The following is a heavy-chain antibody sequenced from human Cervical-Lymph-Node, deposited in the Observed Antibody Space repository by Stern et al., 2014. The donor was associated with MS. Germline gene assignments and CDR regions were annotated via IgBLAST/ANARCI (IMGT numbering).Heavy chain of an antibody. D-gene: IGHD2-15*01. CDR1: GYTFTSYY. Sequence: QVQLVQSGAEVKKPGASVKVSCKASGYTFTSYYMHWVRQAPGQGLEWMGIINPSGSSTSYAQKFQGRVTMTRDTSTSTVYMELSSLRSEDTAVYYCARESPRYCSGGSCYPPNGRYYYGMDVWGQGTTVTVSS. CDR2: INPSGSST. CDR3: ARESPRYCSGGSCYPPNGRYYYGMDV. V-gene: IGHV1-46*03. J-gene: IGHJ6*02.